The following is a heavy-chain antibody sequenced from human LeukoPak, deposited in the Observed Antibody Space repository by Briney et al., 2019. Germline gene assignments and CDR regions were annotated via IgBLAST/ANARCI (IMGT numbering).Heavy chain of an antibody. D-gene: IGHD3-10*01. V-gene: IGHV3-23*01. CDR2: IGGSGGST. CDR3: AKDRYGSGSYYNVVDY. Sequence: GGSLRLSCAASGFTFSSFVMSWVRQAPGKGLEWVSAIGGSGGSTYFADSVKGRFTISRDNSKNTLYLQMNSLRAEDTAVYYCAKDRYGSGSYYNVVDYWGQGTLVTVSS. CDR1: GFTFSSFV. J-gene: IGHJ4*02.